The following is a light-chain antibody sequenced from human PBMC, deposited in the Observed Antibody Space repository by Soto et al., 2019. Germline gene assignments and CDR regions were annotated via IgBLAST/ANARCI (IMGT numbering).Light chain of an antibody. CDR2: DAS. J-gene: IGKJ1*01. V-gene: IGKV1-5*01. CDR1: QSISSS. CDR3: QQYHRYSWT. Sequence: DIQMTQSPSTLSASVGDRVSIACRASQSISSSLAWYQQKPGKAPKLLIYDASSLESGVPSRFSGNGSGTELTVSINCLQPQDFATYYCQQYHRYSWTFGQGTKVEIK.